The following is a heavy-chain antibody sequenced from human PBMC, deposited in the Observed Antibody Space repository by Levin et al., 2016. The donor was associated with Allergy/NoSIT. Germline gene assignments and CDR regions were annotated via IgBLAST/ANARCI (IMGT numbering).Heavy chain of an antibody. D-gene: IGHD3-10*01. V-gene: IGHV1-69*01. CDR2: IIPIFGTA. Sequence: WVRQAPGQGLEWMGGIIPIFGTANYAQKFQGRVTITADESTSTAYMELSSLRSEDTAVYYCARDMGSWFDPWGQGTLVTVSS. J-gene: IGHJ5*02. CDR3: ARDMGSWFDP.